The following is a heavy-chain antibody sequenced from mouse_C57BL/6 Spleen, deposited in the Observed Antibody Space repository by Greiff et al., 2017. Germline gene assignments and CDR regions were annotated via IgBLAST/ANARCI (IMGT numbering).Heavy chain of an antibody. D-gene: IGHD3-2*02. V-gene: IGHV1-82*01. CDR3: ALTAQATRLNWYFDV. Sequence: QVQLKESGPELVKPGASVKISCKASGYAFSSSWMNWVKQRPGKGLEWIGRIYPGDGDTNYNGKFKGKATLTADKSSSTAYMQLSSLTSEDSAVYFCALTAQATRLNWYFDVWGTGTTVTVSS. CDR1: GYAFSSSW. J-gene: IGHJ1*03. CDR2: IYPGDGDT.